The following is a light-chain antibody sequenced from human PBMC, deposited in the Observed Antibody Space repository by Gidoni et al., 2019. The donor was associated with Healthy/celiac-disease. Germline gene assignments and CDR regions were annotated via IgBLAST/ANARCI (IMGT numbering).Light chain of an antibody. CDR1: QSVSSK. J-gene: IGKJ1*01. Sequence: DIVMTHSPATLSVSPGERAALSCRASQSVSSKLAWYQQKPGQAPRLLIYGASTRDTGIPARFSGSGSGTEFTLTISSLQPEDFAVYYCQQYNKWPWTFGQGTKVEIK. CDR3: QQYNKWPWT. CDR2: GAS. V-gene: IGKV3-15*01.